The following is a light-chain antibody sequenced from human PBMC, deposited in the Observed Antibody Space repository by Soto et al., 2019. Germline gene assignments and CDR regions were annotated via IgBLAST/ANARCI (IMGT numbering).Light chain of an antibody. J-gene: IGKJ1*01. CDR3: QKYNSFWT. CDR2: DAS. Sequence: DIQMTQSPSTLSASLLDRVTISCRASQTISNWLAWYQQKPGKAPKLLIYDASSLESGVPSRFSGSGSGTEFTLTISSLQPEDFATYYCQKYNSFWTFGQGTKVDIK. V-gene: IGKV1-5*01. CDR1: QTISNW.